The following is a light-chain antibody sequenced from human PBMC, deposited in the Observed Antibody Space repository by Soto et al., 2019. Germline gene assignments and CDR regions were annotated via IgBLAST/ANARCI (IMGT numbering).Light chain of an antibody. J-gene: IGLJ1*01. CDR3: QSYDSSLSAFYV. CDR1: SSNIGAGYD. Sequence: QSVLTQPPSVSGAPGQRVTISCTGSSSNIGAGYDVHWYQQLPGTAPKLLIYGNSNRPSGVPDRCSGSKSGTSASLAITGLQAEDEADYYCQSYDSSLSAFYVFGTGTKLTVL. V-gene: IGLV1-40*01. CDR2: GNS.